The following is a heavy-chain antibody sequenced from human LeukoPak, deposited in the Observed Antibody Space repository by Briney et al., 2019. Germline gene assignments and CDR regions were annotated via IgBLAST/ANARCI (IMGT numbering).Heavy chain of an antibody. J-gene: IGHJ3*02. CDR3: ARHPVDLDAFDI. V-gene: IGHV4-34*01. CDR2: INHSGST. CDR1: GESFSDYY. Sequence: SETLSLTCAVYGESFSDYYWSWIRQPPGKGLEWIGEINHSGSTNYSPSLKSRVTISVDTSKNQFSLKLSSVTAADTAVYYCARHPVDLDAFDIWGQGTMVTVSS. D-gene: IGHD4-23*01.